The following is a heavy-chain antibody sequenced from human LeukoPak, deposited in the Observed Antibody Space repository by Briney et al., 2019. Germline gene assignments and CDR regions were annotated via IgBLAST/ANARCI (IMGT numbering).Heavy chain of an antibody. Sequence: PGRSLRLSCAASGFTFDDYAMHWVRQAPGKGLEWVSGISWNSGSIGYADSVKGRFTISRDNAKNCLYLQMNSLRAEDMALYYCAKTGYYDSSGDAFDIWGQGTMVTVSS. CDR3: AKTGYYDSSGDAFDI. CDR2: ISWNSGSI. D-gene: IGHD3-22*01. J-gene: IGHJ3*02. CDR1: GFTFDDYA. V-gene: IGHV3-9*03.